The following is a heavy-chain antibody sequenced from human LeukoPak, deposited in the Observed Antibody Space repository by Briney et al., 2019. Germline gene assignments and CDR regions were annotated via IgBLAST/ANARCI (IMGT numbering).Heavy chain of an antibody. CDR2: ISSSSDTI. J-gene: IGHJ4*02. CDR1: GLTFGSNS. D-gene: IGHD2-21*02. Sequence: GGSRKLSGPASGLTFGSNSMNGVRQAPGRGLKGVSYISSSSDTIYYAASVKGRFTISRDNAKKSLALQMNSLRAEDTAVYYCARENCGGDCYSPLDYWGQGTLVTVSS. CDR3: ARENCGGDCYSPLDY. V-gene: IGHV3-48*01.